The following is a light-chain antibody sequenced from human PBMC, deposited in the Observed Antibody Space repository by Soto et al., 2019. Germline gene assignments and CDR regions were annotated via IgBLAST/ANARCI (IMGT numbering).Light chain of an antibody. CDR2: DAS. Sequence: DIQMTQSPSTLSASVGDRVTITCRASQSVSSSLAWYQQKPGKAPNPLIYDASKLQSGVPSRFSGTGSGTEFSLTISSLQSEDFGLYYCQQYNNWPTFGQGTNVHIK. CDR3: QQYNNWPT. CDR1: QSVSSS. V-gene: IGKV1-5*01. J-gene: IGKJ1*01.